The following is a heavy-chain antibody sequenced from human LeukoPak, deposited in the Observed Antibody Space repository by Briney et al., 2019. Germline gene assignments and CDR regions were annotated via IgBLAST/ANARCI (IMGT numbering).Heavy chain of an antibody. Sequence: GGSLRLSCAASGFTFSSYWMNWARQAPGKGLEWVASINHNGNVNYYVDSVKGRFTISRDSAKDSLYLQMSNLRAEDTAVYFCARGGGLDVWGQGATVTVSS. J-gene: IGHJ6*02. V-gene: IGHV3-7*03. CDR2: INHNGNVN. CDR1: GFTFSSYW. D-gene: IGHD3-16*01. CDR3: ARGGGLDV.